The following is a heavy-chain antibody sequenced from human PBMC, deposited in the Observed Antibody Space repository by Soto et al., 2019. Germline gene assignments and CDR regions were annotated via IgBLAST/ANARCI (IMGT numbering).Heavy chain of an antibody. V-gene: IGHV1-69*02. CDR3: ATSYGSGYRAFDF. CDR1: GDTFNFYT. D-gene: IGHD3-10*01. J-gene: IGHJ4*02. Sequence: GASVKVSCKASGDTFNFYTINWVRQAPGLGLEWMGRFNPILTMSNYAQKFEGRVRITADKSTSTAYMELSRLRAEDTAMYYCATSYGSGYRAFDFWGQGALVTVS. CDR2: FNPILTMS.